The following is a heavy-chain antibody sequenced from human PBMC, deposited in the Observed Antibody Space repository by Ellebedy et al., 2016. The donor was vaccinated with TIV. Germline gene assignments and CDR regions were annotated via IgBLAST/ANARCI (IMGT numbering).Heavy chain of an antibody. J-gene: IGHJ6*02. D-gene: IGHD3-9*01. CDR1: GYTFTSYG. V-gene: IGHV1-18*01. Sequence: ASVKVSXXASGYTFTSYGISWVRQAPGQGLEWMGWISAYNGNTNYAQKLQGRVTMTTDTSTSTAYMELRSLRSDDTAVYYCARTLKYYDILTGLSFGMDVWGQGTTVTVSS. CDR3: ARTLKYYDILTGLSFGMDV. CDR2: ISAYNGNT.